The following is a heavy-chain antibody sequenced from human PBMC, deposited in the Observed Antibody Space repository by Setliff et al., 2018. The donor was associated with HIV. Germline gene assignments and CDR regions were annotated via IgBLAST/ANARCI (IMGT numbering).Heavy chain of an antibody. CDR3: ASGYNYAYSDY. CDR1: NYSISSGYY. D-gene: IGHD5-18*01. Sequence: SETLSFTCAVSNYSISSGYYWGWIRQSPGKGLEWIGSMYHSGSTYSNPSLKSRVTMSIDTSKDQLSLKLRSVTAADTAVYYCASGYNYAYSDYWGQGTLVTVSS. J-gene: IGHJ4*02. CDR2: MYHSGST. V-gene: IGHV4-38-2*01.